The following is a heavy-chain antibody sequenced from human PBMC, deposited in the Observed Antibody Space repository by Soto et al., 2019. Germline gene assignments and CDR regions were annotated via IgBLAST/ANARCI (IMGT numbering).Heavy chain of an antibody. CDR3: ARAPYRGTNSRGSLDM. J-gene: IGHJ3*02. D-gene: IGHD2-8*01. CDR1: GDPINSGDYY. V-gene: IGHV4-30-4*01. CDR2: IHYSETT. Sequence: QVQLQESGPGLVKPSQTLSLTCNVFGDPINSGDYYWSWIRQPPGKGLEWIGYIHYSETTYHNPSLMSLLTMSIDPSKNQFSLNRSSVTTADTAVYFCARAPYRGTNSRGSLDMWGQGTMVTVSS.